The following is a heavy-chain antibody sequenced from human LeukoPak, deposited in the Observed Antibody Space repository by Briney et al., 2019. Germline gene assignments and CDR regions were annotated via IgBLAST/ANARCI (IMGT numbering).Heavy chain of an antibody. D-gene: IGHD3-22*01. CDR1: GYTFTSYA. V-gene: IGHV1-46*01. CDR3: ARDGCYYDSSGYPYYFDY. J-gene: IGHJ4*02. CDR2: INPSGGST. Sequence: GASVKVSCKASGYTFTSYAMHWVRQAPGQGLEWMGLINPSGGSTTYAQKLQGRVTMTRDTSTSTVYMELSSLRSEDTAVYYCARDGCYYDSSGYPYYFDYWGQGTLVTVSS.